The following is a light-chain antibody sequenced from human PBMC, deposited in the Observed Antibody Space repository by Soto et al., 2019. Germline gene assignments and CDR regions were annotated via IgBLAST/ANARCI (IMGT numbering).Light chain of an antibody. V-gene: IGKV1-9*01. Sequence: DIQLTQSPSFLSASAGDRVTITCRASQGISSYLAWYQQKPGKAPKLLIYAASTLQSGVPSRFSGSGSGKEFTLTISSLQPEDFATYYCQQLNSYPLYTFGQGTKLEIK. J-gene: IGKJ2*01. CDR3: QQLNSYPLYT. CDR1: QGISSY. CDR2: AAS.